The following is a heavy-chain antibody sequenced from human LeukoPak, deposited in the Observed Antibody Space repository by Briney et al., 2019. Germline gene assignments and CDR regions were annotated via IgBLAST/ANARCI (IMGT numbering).Heavy chain of an antibody. CDR3: ARLRGYSYGDFDY. V-gene: IGHV4-39*01. J-gene: IGHJ4*02. CDR2: IYYSGST. Sequence: SETLSLTCTVSGGSISSSSYYWGWVRQPPGKGLEWIGSIYYSGSTYYNSSLKSRVTISVDTSKNQVSLKLSSVTAADTAVYYCARLRGYSYGDFDYWGQGTLVTDSS. CDR1: GGSISSSSYY. D-gene: IGHD5-18*01.